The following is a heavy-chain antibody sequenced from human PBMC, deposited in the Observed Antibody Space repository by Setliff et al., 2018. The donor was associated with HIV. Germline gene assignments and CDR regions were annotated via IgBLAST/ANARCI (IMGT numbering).Heavy chain of an antibody. CDR1: GFTFSSYS. CDR2: ISSSSSTI. V-gene: IGHV3-48*01. J-gene: IGHJ4*02. CDR3: ARDLEVAGFSFDY. Sequence: GGSLRLSCAASGFTFSSYSMNWVRQAPGKVLEWVSYISSSSSTIYYADSVKGRFTISRDNAKKSLYLQMNSLRAEDTAVYYCARDLEVAGFSFDYWGQGTLVTVSS. D-gene: IGHD6-19*01.